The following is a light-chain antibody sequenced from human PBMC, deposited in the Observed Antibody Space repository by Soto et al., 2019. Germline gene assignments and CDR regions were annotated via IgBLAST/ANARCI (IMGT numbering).Light chain of an antibody. Sequence: QSALTQPASVSGSPGQSITLSCTGTSSDVGDFDCVSWYQQHPGKAPKLMIYDVSDRPSGVSNRFSGSKSGDTASLTISGLQAEDEADYYCSSYTGSSTLVFGGGTKLTVL. CDR3: SSYTGSSTLV. J-gene: IGLJ2*01. V-gene: IGLV2-14*01. CDR2: DVS. CDR1: SSDVGDFDC.